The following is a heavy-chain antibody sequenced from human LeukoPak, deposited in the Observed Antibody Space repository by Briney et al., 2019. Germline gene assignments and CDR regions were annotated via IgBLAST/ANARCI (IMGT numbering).Heavy chain of an antibody. D-gene: IGHD3-22*01. J-gene: IGHJ4*02. CDR1: GFTFSSYE. CDR2: ISSSGSTI. V-gene: IGHV3-48*03. Sequence: GGSLRLSCAASGFTFSSYEMNWVRQAPGKGLEWVSYISSSGSTIYYADSVKGRFTISRDNARNSLYLQMNSLRAEDTAVYYCARSSGYNYDYWGQGTLVTVSS. CDR3: ARSSGYNYDY.